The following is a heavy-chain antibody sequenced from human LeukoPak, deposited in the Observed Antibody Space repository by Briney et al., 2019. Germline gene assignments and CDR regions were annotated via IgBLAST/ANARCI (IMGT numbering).Heavy chain of an antibody. CDR3: ARRTRFGGFIDY. D-gene: IGHD3-10*01. CDR1: GASLSGYY. CDR2: INHTGIT. Sequence: SETLSLTCAVSGASLSGYYWSWIRQPPEKGLEWLGEINHTGITDYNPSLKSRVTISVDTSKNQFSLRLSSVTAADSAVYYCARRTRFGGFIDYWGQGTLVTVSS. V-gene: IGHV4-34*01. J-gene: IGHJ4*02.